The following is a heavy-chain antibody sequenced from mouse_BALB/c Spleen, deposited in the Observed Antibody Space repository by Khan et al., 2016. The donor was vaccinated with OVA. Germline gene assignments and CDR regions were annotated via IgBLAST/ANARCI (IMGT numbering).Heavy chain of an antibody. D-gene: IGHD3-2*02. CDR2: IYPGSGGT. CDR3: ARSGYGFCAD. J-gene: IGHJ3*01. Sequence: QVQLQQSGAELVRPGTSVKVSCKASGYAFSNYLIEWLKQRPGQGLEWIGVIYPGSGGTKYNEKFKDKATLTADTSSSTAYMQLSSLTSDASAVYYGARSGYGFCADWGPGTLVTVSA. CDR1: GYAFSNYL. V-gene: IGHV1-54*01.